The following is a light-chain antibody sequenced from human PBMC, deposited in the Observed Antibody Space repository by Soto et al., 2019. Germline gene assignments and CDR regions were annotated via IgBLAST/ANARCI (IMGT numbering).Light chain of an antibody. Sequence: DIQMTQSPSTLSASVGARVPITCRASQSISSWLAWYQQKPGKAPKLLIYDASSLESGVPSRFSGSGSGTEFTPTISSLQPDDFATYYCQQYNSYSWTFGQGTKVDIK. V-gene: IGKV1-5*01. CDR1: QSISSW. J-gene: IGKJ1*01. CDR2: DAS. CDR3: QQYNSYSWT.